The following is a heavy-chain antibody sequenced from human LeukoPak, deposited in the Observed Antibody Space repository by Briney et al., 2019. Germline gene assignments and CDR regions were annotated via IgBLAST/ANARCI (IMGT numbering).Heavy chain of an antibody. CDR3: ARGLGANPPGGY. J-gene: IGHJ4*02. CDR2: INHSGST. V-gene: IGHV4-34*01. CDR1: GGSFSGYY. D-gene: IGHD1-26*01. Sequence: SETLSLTCAVYGGSFSGYYWSWIRQPPGKGLEWIGEINHSGSTNYNPSLKSRVTISVDTSMNQFSLKLSSVTAADTAVYYCARGLGANPPGGYWGQGTLVTVSS.